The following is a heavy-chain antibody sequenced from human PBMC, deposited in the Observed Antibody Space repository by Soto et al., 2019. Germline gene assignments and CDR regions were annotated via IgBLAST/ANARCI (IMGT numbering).Heavy chain of an antibody. CDR2: IIPIFGTA. V-gene: IGHV1-69*13. D-gene: IGHD2-2*01. CDR1: GGTFSSYA. J-gene: IGHJ4*02. CDR3: ARCSTSCYYFDY. Sequence: SVKVSCKASGGTFSSYAISWVRQAPGQGLEWMGGIIPIFGTANYAQKSQGRVTITADESTSTAYMELSSPRSEDTAVYYCARCSTSCYYFDYWGQGTLVTVSS.